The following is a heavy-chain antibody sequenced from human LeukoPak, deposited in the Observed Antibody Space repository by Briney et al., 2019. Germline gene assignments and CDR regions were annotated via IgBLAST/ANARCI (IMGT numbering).Heavy chain of an antibody. D-gene: IGHD6-19*01. V-gene: IGHV4-34*01. CDR3: ARGKRPVGSRVNWFDP. CDR1: GGSFNGYY. Sequence: SETLSLTCAVYGGSFNGYYWSWIRQPPGKGLEWIGEINHSGSTNYNPSLKSRVTLSVDTSKNQFSLKLSSVTAADTAVYYCARGKRPVGSRVNWFDPWGQGTLVTVSS. J-gene: IGHJ5*02. CDR2: INHSGST.